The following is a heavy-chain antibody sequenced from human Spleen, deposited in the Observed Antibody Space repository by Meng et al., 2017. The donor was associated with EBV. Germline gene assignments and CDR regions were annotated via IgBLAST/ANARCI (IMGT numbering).Heavy chain of an antibody. CDR3: AIDYGDSRFDP. J-gene: IGHJ5*02. V-gene: IGHV1-69*01. CDR1: GYIFTDYY. Sequence: QVHLVQSGAEGXXXXXSVKVSCKASGYIFTDYYMSWVRQAPGQGLEWMGGIIPIFGTSAYAQNFQGRVTMTADESTTTAYMELSSLKSEDTAVYYCAIDYGDSRFDPWGQGTLVTVSS. D-gene: IGHD4-17*01. CDR2: IIPIFGTS.